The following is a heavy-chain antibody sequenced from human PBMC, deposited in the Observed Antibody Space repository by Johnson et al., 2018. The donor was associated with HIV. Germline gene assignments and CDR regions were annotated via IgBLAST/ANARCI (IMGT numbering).Heavy chain of an antibody. CDR3: ARDQGVWAARPEDAFDV. CDR1: GFTFHDYG. CDR2: ISYDGNNK. Sequence: QMLLVESGGGVVRPGGSLRLSCAASGFTFHDYGMTWVRQAPGKGLEWVSFISYDGNNKYYRDSVKGRFTISRDNSKNTLYLQINSLRVEDTAVYYCARDQGVWAARPEDAFDVWGQGTMVTVSS. J-gene: IGHJ3*01. D-gene: IGHD6-6*01. V-gene: IGHV3-30*03.